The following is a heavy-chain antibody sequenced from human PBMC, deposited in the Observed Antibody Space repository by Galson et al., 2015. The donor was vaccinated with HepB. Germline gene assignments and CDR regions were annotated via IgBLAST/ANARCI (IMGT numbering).Heavy chain of an antibody. J-gene: IGHJ4*02. CDR2: IYYGGIT. CDR1: SGPISSSDYY. D-gene: IGHD4-17*01. CDR3: ARGAWEDGDEGFYFDY. Sequence: ETLSLTCTVSSGPISSSDYYWGWVRQPPGKGLEWIGNIYYGGITSYNPSLKSRVTISVDTSKKQFSLKLTSVTAADTAVYYCARGAWEDGDEGFYFDYWGQGTLVTVSS. V-gene: IGHV4-39*07.